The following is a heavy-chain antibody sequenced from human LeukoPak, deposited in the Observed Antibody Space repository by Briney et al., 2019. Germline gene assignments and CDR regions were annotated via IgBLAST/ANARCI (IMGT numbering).Heavy chain of an antibody. CDR2: ISYSGST. CDR3: ARRAMWQSYFDY. D-gene: IGHD2-21*01. CDR1: GGSISSYY. V-gene: IGHV4-59*08. Sequence: SETLSLTRTVSGGSISSYYWSWIRQPPGKGLEWIGYISYSGSTNYNPSLVGRVTISVDTSKTQFSLKLSSVTAADTAVYYCARRAMWQSYFDYWGQGTLVTVSS. J-gene: IGHJ4*02.